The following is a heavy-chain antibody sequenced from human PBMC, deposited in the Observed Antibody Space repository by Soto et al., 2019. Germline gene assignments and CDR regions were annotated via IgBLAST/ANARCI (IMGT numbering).Heavy chain of an antibody. V-gene: IGHV2-70*11. CDR1: GFSLSTSGMC. J-gene: IGHJ6*03. D-gene: IGHD3-10*01. CDR2: IDWDDDK. Sequence: SGPTLVKPTQTLTLTCTFSGFSLSTSGMCVSWIRQPPGKALEWLARIDWDDDKYYSTSLKTRLIISKDTSKNQVVLAMTNMDPVDTATYYCARTTITMLRGLINSYYMDVWGKGTTVTVSS. CDR3: ARTTITMLRGLINSYYMDV.